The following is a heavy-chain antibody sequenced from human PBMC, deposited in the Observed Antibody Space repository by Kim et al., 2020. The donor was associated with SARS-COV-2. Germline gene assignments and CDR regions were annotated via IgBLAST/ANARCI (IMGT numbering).Heavy chain of an antibody. CDR3: ARHNTRTIFGVVIIGTWFDP. V-gene: IGHV4-59*08. J-gene: IGHJ5*02. D-gene: IGHD3-3*01. CDR2: IYYSGST. Sequence: SETLSLTCTVSGGSISSYYWSWIRQPPGKGLEWIGYIYYSGSTNYNPSLKSRVTISVDTSKNQFSLKLSSVTAADTAAYYCARHNTRTIFGVVIIGTWFDPWGQGTLVTVSS. CDR1: GGSISSYY.